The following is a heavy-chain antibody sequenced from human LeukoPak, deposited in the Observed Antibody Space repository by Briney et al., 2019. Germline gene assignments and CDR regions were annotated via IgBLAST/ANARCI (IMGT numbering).Heavy chain of an antibody. V-gene: IGHV1-18*01. CDR3: ARETGYCSSTSYCPFDY. D-gene: IGHD2-2*03. Sequence: ASVKVSCKASGYTFTSYGISWMRHAPGQGLEWMGWISVYNGYTNYAQKLQGRVTMTTDTSTSTAYMELRSLRSDDTAVYYCARETGYCSSTSYCPFDYWGQGTLVTVSS. J-gene: IGHJ4*02. CDR2: ISVYNGYT. CDR1: GYTFTSYG.